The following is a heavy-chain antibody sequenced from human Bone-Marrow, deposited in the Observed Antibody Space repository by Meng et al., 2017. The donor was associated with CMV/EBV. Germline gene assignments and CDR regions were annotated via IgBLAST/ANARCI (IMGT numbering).Heavy chain of an antibody. CDR1: SGSFSGYY. CDR2: IFHSGST. D-gene: IGHD6-19*01. J-gene: IGHJ4*02. CDR3: ARHVRSGWYRGDFDY. Sequence: SETLSLTCAVYSGSFSGYYCSWIRQPPGKGLEWIGEIFHSGSTNYNPSLKSRVIISLDTSNNQFSLKLRSVTAADTAVYYCARHVRSGWYRGDFDYWGQGTLVTFSS. V-gene: IGHV4-34*12.